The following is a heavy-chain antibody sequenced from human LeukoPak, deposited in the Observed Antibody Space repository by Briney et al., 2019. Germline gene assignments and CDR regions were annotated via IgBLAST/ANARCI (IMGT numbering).Heavy chain of an antibody. CDR1: GFTFISYA. Sequence: GGSLRLSCAASGFTFISYAMHWVRQAPGKGLEYVSAISTNGDSTYYANSVKGRFTISRDNSKDTLYLQMGSLRAEDMAVYYCARHALVGVLPYLDWLSDYLGQGTLVTVSS. J-gene: IGHJ4*02. CDR2: ISTNGDST. D-gene: IGHD3-9*01. CDR3: ARHALVGVLPYLDWLSDY. V-gene: IGHV3-64*01.